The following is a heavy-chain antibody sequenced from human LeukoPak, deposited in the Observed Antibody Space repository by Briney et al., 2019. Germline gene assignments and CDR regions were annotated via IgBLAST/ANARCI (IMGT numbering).Heavy chain of an antibody. CDR3: ARTGEQSGSYFDY. D-gene: IGHD3-10*01. J-gene: IGHJ4*02. CDR1: GFTFSSYG. Sequence: GRSLRLSCAASGFTFSSYGMHWVRQAPGQGLGWVAVIWYDGSNKYYADSVKGRFTISRDNSKNTLYLQMNSLRAEDTAVYYCARTGEQSGSYFDYWGQGTLVTVS. V-gene: IGHV3-33*01. CDR2: IWYDGSNK.